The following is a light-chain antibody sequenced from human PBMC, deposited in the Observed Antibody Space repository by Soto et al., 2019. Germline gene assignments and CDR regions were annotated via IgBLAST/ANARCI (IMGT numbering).Light chain of an antibody. CDR3: QTWATGVI. CDR1: RGHSSYA. J-gene: IGLJ2*01. V-gene: IGLV4-69*01. CDR2: LKSDGSH. Sequence: QSVLTQSPSASASLGASVKLTCTLSRGHSSYAIAWHQQQPEKGPRYLMKLKSDGSHNKGDGIPDRFSGSSSGAERYLTISSLQSEDEADYYCQTWATGVIFGGGTQLTVL.